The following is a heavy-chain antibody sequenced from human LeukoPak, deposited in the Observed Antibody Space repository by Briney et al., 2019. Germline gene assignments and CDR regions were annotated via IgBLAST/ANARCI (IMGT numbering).Heavy chain of an antibody. J-gene: IGHJ3*02. CDR3: ARGVTAVVTPYAFNI. V-gene: IGHV4-59*01. CDR2: SDYSGST. CDR1: GGSISIYY. Sequence: LETLSLTCAVSGGSISIYYWSCIRPPPGKGLGWIGYSDYSGSTNYNPSDKSRVTMSVDTSKKQFSLNLSSLTAADTAVYYCARGVTAVVTPYAFNIWGQGTMVTVSS. D-gene: IGHD4-23*01.